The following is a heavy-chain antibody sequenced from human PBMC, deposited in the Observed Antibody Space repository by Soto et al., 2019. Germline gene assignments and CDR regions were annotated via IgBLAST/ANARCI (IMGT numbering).Heavy chain of an antibody. CDR1: GGSFSGYY. V-gene: IGHV4-34*01. D-gene: IGHD6-6*01. CDR2: INHSGST. Sequence: LSLTCAVYGGSFSGYYWSWIRQPPGKGLEWIGEINHSGSTNYNPSLKSRVTISVDTSKNQFSLKLSSVTAADTAVYYCASCCFRQLVTYYYYYGMDVWGQGTTVTVSS. J-gene: IGHJ6*02. CDR3: ASCCFRQLVTYYYYYGMDV.